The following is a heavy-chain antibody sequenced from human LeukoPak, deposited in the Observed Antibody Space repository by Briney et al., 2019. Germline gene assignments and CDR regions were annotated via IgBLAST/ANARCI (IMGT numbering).Heavy chain of an antibody. CDR2: ITPNSGAT. D-gene: IGHD3-16*01. CDR1: GYTFIDYY. CDR3: ARDTLLGDFDY. V-gene: IGHV1-2*02. J-gene: IGHJ4*02. Sequence: ASVKVSCKASGYTFIDYYMHWVRQAPGQGLEWMGWITPNSGATNYTQKFQGRVTMTRDTSISTAYMELSRLRSDDSAVYYCARDTLLGDFDYWGQGTLVTVSS.